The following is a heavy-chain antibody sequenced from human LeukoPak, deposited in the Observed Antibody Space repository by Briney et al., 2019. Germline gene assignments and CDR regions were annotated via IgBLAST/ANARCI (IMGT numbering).Heavy chain of an antibody. D-gene: IGHD2-21*02. V-gene: IGHV3-23*01. CDR2: IGSCGGSA. CDR3: AKWGCSYCGGDCYSARGSLQKYYFDY. Sequence: GGSLRLSCAVSGFTFSSYAMSWVRQAPGKGLEWGSAIGSCGGSAYYDVSVKGRFPISRDNAKSTLYLKMNSLRAEDTAVYYCAKWGCSYCGGDCYSARGSLQKYYFDYGGGGTLVTVPS. J-gene: IGHJ4*02. CDR1: GFTFSSYA.